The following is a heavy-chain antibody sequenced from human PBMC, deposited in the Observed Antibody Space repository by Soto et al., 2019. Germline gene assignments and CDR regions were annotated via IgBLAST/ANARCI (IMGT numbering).Heavy chain of an antibody. V-gene: IGHV1-18*01. Sequence: QVQLVQSGAEVKKPGASVKVSCKASGYTFSNDAITWVRQAPGQGLEWMGWVSAYNGNTNYAQKFKGRVTMTTDTSTSTAYMEIRSLIYDATAVYFCARASRYYWNYMMYWGQGTLVTVSS. J-gene: IGHJ4*02. CDR2: VSAYNGNT. D-gene: IGHD1-7*01. CDR3: ARASRYYWNYMMY. CDR1: GYTFSNDA.